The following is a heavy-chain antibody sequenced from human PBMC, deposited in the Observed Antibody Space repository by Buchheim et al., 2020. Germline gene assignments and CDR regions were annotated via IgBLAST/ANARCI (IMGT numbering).Heavy chain of an antibody. D-gene: IGHD6-19*01. V-gene: IGHV3-74*01. CDR2: INGDGTSR. Sequence: EVQLVESGGGLVPPGGSLRLSCAASGFPIRNYWMPWVRQAPGKGLVWVSRINGDGTSRASADSVKGRFTISRDHAKTTLFLQMNSLGAEDTAVYYCVRGSSGWNGVDYWGQGTL. J-gene: IGHJ4*02. CDR1: GFPIRNYW. CDR3: VRGSSGWNGVDY.